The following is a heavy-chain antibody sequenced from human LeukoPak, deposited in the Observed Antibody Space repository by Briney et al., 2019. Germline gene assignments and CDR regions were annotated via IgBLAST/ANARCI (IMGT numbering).Heavy chain of an antibody. V-gene: IGHV4-38-2*02. CDR2: IYHSGST. D-gene: IGHD6-6*01. J-gene: IGHJ4*02. CDR1: GYSISSGYY. Sequence: PSETLSLTCTVSGYSISSGYYWGWIRQPPGKGLEWIGSIYHSGSTYYNPSLKSRVTISVDTSKNQFSLKLSSVTAADTAVYYCAKSGAARFDYWGQGTLVTVSS. CDR3: AKSGAARFDY.